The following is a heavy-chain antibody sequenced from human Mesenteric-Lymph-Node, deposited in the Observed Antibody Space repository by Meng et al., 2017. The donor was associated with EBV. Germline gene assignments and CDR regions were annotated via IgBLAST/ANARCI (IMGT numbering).Heavy chain of an antibody. CDR2: IIPIFGAA. CDR3: ATGYSGYAWDF. V-gene: IGHV1-69*06. Sequence: HVHRVQSGDEVQKPGSSVKVACKASGGTFSTYALSWARQSPGQELEWMGGIIPIFGAANYAQNFQARITITADKSTSIAYMELSSLRSEDTAVYYCATGYSGYAWDFWGQGTLVTVSS. J-gene: IGHJ4*02. D-gene: IGHD5-12*01. CDR1: GGTFSTYA.